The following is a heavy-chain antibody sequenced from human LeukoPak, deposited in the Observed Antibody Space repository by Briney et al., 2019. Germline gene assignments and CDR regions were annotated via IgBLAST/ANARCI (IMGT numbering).Heavy chain of an antibody. J-gene: IGHJ4*02. CDR1: GFTFSSYS. V-gene: IGHV3-21*01. D-gene: IGHD2-2*03. Sequence: PGGSLRLSYAASGFTFSSYSMNWVRQAPGKGLEWVSSISSSSSYIYYADSVKDRFTISRDNAKNSLYLQMNSLRAEDTAVYYCARDGYCSSTSCLQPFDYWGQGTLVTVSS. CDR3: ARDGYCSSTSCLQPFDY. CDR2: ISSSSSYI.